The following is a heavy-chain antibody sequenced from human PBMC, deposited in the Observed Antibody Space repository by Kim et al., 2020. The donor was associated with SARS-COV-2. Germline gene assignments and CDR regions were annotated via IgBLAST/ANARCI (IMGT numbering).Heavy chain of an antibody. CDR2: IQYSGTT. J-gene: IGHJ4*02. CDR1: GLSITSGDYY. D-gene: IGHD6-19*01. Sequence: SGTLSLPCTVSGLSITSGDYYWSWIRQHPGKGLEWIGYIQYSGTTYYNPSLKSRVTITVDTSKNHFSLNLSSVTAADTAIYFCARLRRGWPIDYWWQG. V-gene: IGHV4-31*03. CDR3: ARLRRGWPIDY.